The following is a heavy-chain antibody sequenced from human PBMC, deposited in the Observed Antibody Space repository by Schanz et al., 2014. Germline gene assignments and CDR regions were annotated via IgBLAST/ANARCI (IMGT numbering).Heavy chain of an antibody. CDR3: ARGVLGSGYRQQYYFDH. CDR1: GGSISSYY. CDR2: MYYSGST. D-gene: IGHD3-3*01. V-gene: IGHV4-59*12. Sequence: QVQLQESGPGLVKPSETLSLTCTVSGGSISSYYWSWIRQPPGKGLEWIGYMYYSGSTNYNPSLNRRVTISLDTSKNQFSQKVTSVTPADTAVYYCARGVLGSGYRQQYYFDHWGQGTLVTVSS. J-gene: IGHJ4*02.